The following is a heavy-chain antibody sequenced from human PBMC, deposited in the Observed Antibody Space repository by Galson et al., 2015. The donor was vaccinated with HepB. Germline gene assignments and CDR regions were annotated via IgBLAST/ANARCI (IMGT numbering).Heavy chain of an antibody. Sequence: SLRLSCAASGFTFSDYYMSWIRQAPGKGLEWVSYVSSASNSYTNYADSVMGRFTFSRDTAKNSLYLQMNSLRAEDTAVYYCARTGGYRGYGPTGSTRYFDLWGRGTLVTVSS. CDR1: GFTFSDYY. D-gene: IGHD5-12*01. CDR3: ARTGGYRGYGPTGSTRYFDL. V-gene: IGHV3-11*03. CDR2: VSSASNSYT. J-gene: IGHJ2*01.